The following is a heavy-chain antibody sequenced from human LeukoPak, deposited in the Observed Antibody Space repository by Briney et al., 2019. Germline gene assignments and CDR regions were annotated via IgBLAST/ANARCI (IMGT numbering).Heavy chain of an antibody. CDR1: GFTVANDR. CDR2: IYKDGKI. V-gene: IGHV3-53*01. D-gene: IGHD2-21*01. Sequence: PGGSLRLSCAASGFTVANDRMSWVRQAPGKGLEWVSVIYKDGKIYYIDSVKGRFTISRDTSKNTLYLQMNSLRVEDTAVYYCASRHCSGGDCYFAGADPFDHWGQGTLVTVSS. J-gene: IGHJ4*02. CDR3: ASRHCSGGDCYFAGADPFDH.